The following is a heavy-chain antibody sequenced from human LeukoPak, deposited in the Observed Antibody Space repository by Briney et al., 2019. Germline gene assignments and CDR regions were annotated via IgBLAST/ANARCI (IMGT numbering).Heavy chain of an antibody. CDR1: GGSFSGSY. CDR3: ARSDYVWGSYRYKWFDP. V-gene: IGHV4-34*01. D-gene: IGHD3-16*02. J-gene: IGHJ5*02. CDR2: INHSGST. Sequence: SETLSLTCAVYGGSFSGSYWSWIRQPPGKGLEWIGEINHSGSTNYNPSLKSRVTISVDTSKNQFSLKLSSVTAADTAVYYCARSDYVWGSYRYKWFDPWGQGTLVTVSS.